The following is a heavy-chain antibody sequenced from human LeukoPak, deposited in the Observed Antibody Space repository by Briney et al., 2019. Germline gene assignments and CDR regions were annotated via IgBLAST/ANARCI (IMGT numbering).Heavy chain of an antibody. V-gene: IGHV1-58*02. CDR3: AADHELSNAFDI. D-gene: IGHD1-26*01. CDR1: GFTFTSSA. CDR2: IVVGSGNT. Sequence: SVKVSCTASGFTFTSSAMQWVRQARGQRLEWIGWIVVGSGNTNYAQKFQERATITRDMSTSTAYMELSSLRSEDTAVYYCAADHELSNAFDIWGQGTMVTVSS. J-gene: IGHJ3*02.